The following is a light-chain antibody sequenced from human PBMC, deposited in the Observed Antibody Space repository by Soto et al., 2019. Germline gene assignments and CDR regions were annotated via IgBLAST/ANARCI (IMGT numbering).Light chain of an antibody. V-gene: IGLV1-40*01. Sequence: QSVLTQPPSVSGDPGQRVTISCTGTSSNIGAGFDVHWYQQFPGTAPKLLIYDNSNRPSGVPDRFSGFKSDTSASLVITGLQAEDEDDYYCQCQDSSLSDVVFGGGTKLTVL. CDR3: QCQDSSLSDVV. J-gene: IGLJ2*01. CDR2: DNS. CDR1: SSNIGAGFD.